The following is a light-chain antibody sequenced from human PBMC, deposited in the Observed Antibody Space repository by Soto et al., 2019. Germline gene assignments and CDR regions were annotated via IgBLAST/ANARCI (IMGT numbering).Light chain of an antibody. CDR3: QQYGSSPLT. CDR2: GAS. Sequence: EIVLTQSPDTLSLSSGERATLSCRASQRISNYYLAWYHQKPGQAPRLLIYGASSRATGVPDRFSGSGSGTDFTLTISRLEPEDFAVYYCQQYGSSPLTVGGGTNVELK. J-gene: IGKJ4*01. CDR1: QRISNYY. V-gene: IGKV3-20*01.